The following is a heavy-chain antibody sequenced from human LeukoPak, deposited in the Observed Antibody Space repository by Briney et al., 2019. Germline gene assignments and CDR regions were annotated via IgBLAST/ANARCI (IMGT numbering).Heavy chain of an antibody. CDR2: ISPSGGIT. V-gene: IGHV3-23*01. CDR1: GFTFSSHG. J-gene: IGHJ4*02. CDR3: ARGHRLLYYFDY. D-gene: IGHD5-12*01. Sequence: GGSLRLSCGASGFTFSSHGMNWVRQAPGKGLEWVSGISPSGGITYYTDSVKGRFTISRDNSKNTVSLQMNSLRAEDTAVYYCARGHRLLYYFDYWGQGTLVTVSS.